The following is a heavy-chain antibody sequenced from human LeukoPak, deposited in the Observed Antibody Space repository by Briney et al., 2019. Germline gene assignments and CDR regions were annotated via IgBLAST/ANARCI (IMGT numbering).Heavy chain of an antibody. D-gene: IGHD3-16*02. V-gene: IGHV3-30*03. CDR1: GFAFSKYG. CDR2: ISHDGSDK. J-gene: IGHJ3*02. CDR3: VTDVVMATSHDAFDI. Sequence: PGGSLRLSCAASGFAFSKYGMHWVRQAPGKGLEWVAAISHDGSDKYCVDSVKGRFTISRDNSKNTLYLQMNSLRVEDTAVYYCVTDVVMATSHDAFDIWGQGTMVTVSS.